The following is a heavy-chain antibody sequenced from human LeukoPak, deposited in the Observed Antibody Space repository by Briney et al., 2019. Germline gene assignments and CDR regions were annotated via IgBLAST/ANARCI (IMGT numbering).Heavy chain of an antibody. Sequence: GGSLRLSCAASGFTFSSYGMHWVRQAPGKGLEWVAFIRYDGSNKYYADSVKGRFTISRDNSKNTLYLQMNSLRAEDTAVYYCAKRASVFRIAEAPPSDYWGQGTLVTVSS. CDR3: AKRASVFRIAEAPPSDY. V-gene: IGHV3-30*02. D-gene: IGHD6-19*01. J-gene: IGHJ4*02. CDR2: IRYDGSNK. CDR1: GFTFSSYG.